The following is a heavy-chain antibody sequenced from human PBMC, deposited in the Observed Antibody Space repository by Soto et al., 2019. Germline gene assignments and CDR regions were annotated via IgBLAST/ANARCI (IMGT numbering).Heavy chain of an antibody. V-gene: IGHV1-69*06. Sequence: SVKVSFKASGGTFSSYAISWLRQAPGQGLEWMGGIIPIFGTANYAQKFQGRVTITADKSTSTAYMELSSLRSEDTAVYYCARVMSYYCSGGSCYHNWFDPWGQGTLVTVSS. CDR2: IIPIFGTA. CDR3: ARVMSYYCSGGSCYHNWFDP. D-gene: IGHD2-15*01. J-gene: IGHJ5*02. CDR1: GGTFSSYA.